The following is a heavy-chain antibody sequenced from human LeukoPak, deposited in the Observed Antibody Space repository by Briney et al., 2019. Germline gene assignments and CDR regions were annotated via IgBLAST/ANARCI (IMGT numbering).Heavy chain of an antibody. Sequence: GGSLRLSCAASGFTFSSMNWVRQAPGKGLEWVGRIRSKANSYATAYAASVKGRFTISRDDSKNTAYLQMNSLKTEDTAVYYCTRHIGVSAEMDVWGKGTTVTISS. J-gene: IGHJ6*04. CDR3: TRHIGVSAEMDV. V-gene: IGHV3-73*01. D-gene: IGHD3-16*02. CDR2: IRSKANSYAT. CDR1: GFTFSS.